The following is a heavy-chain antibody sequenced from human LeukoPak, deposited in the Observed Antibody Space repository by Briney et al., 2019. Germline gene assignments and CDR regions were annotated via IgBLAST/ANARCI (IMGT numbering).Heavy chain of an antibody. V-gene: IGHV4-34*01. CDR2: INHSGST. D-gene: IGHD3-3*01. J-gene: IGHJ4*02. Sequence: SETLSLTCAVYGGSFSGYYWSWIRQPPGKGLEWIGEINHSGSTNYNPSLKSRVTISVDTSKNQFSLKLSSVTAADTAVYYCARGSLITIFGVVTPPHYYFDYWGQETPVTVSS. CDR3: ARGSLITIFGVVTPPHYYFDY. CDR1: GGSFSGYY.